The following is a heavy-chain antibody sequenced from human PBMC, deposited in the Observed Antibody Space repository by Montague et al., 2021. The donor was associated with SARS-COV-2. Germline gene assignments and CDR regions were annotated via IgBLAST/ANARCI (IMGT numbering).Heavy chain of an antibody. Sequence: SETLSLTCSVSGASFSDYFWSWIRQPPGKGLEWIAYIHYSGNAAYNPSLKSRVTISIDTSKNHFSLTLSSVTAADTAVHYCARLNGGDWGQGALVTVSS. CDR1: GASFSDYF. J-gene: IGHJ4*02. D-gene: IGHD2-21*01. CDR3: ARLNGGD. CDR2: IHYSGNA. V-gene: IGHV4-59*08.